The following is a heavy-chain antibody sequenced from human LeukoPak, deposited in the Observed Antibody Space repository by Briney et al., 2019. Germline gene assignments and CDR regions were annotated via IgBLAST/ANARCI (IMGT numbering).Heavy chain of an antibody. CDR2: ISTGSDYI. V-gene: IGHV3-21*01. CDR1: EFTFSSYS. Sequence: PGGSLRLSCAASEFTFSSYSMNWVRQAPGKGLEWVSSISTGSDYIHYADSVKGRFTISRDNAKNSLYLQVNSLRAEDTAVYYCARDTRSNYYYYGLDVWGQGTTVTVSS. J-gene: IGHJ6*02. CDR3: ARDTRSNYYYYGLDV.